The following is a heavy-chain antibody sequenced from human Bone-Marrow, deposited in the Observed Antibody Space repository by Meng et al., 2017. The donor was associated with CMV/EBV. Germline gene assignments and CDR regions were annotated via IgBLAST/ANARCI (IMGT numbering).Heavy chain of an antibody. Sequence: GESLKISCAASGFTFSDYYMSWIRQAPGKGLEWVSYISSSGSTIYYTDSVKGRFTISRDNAKNTLYLQMNSLRAEDTAVYYCAKGMTTVTTAFDYWGQGTLVTVSS. D-gene: IGHD4-17*01. CDR3: AKGMTTVTTAFDY. CDR2: ISSSGSTI. J-gene: IGHJ4*02. V-gene: IGHV3-11*01. CDR1: GFTFSDYY.